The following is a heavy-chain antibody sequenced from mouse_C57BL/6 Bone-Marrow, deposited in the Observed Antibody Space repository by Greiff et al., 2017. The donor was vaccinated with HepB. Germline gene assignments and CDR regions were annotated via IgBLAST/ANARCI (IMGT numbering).Heavy chain of an antibody. CDR3: AREDLLRGFAY. CDR2: IYPRSGNT. V-gene: IGHV1-81*01. CDR1: GYTFTSYG. D-gene: IGHD2-1*01. Sequence: VKLMESGAELARPGASVKLSCKASGYTFTSYGISWVKQRTGQGLEWIGEIYPRSGNTYYNEKFKGKATLTADKSSSTAYMELRSLTSEDSAVYFCAREDLLRGFAYWGQGTLVTVSA. J-gene: IGHJ3*01.